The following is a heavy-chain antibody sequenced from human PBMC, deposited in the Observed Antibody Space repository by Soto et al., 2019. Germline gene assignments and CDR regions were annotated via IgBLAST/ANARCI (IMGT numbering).Heavy chain of an antibody. D-gene: IGHD2-15*01. V-gene: IGHV3-23*01. Sequence: PGWSLRLSCTASGFTFNKYAMSWGRQAPGKGLEWVSAITDSGAASHYADSVKGRFTVSRDNSKNTLYLQMNSLRADDTAVYYCARDLSVVFDYWGQGTLVTVSS. CDR1: GFTFNKYA. CDR2: ITDSGAAS. J-gene: IGHJ4*02. CDR3: ARDLSVVFDY.